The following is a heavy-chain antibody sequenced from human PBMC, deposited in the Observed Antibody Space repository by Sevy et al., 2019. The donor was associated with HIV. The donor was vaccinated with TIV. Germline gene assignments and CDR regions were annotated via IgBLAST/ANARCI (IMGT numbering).Heavy chain of an antibody. D-gene: IGHD3-3*01. Sequence: GGSLRLSCAASGFTFSGSAMHWVRQASGKGLEWVGRIRSKANSYATAYAASVKGRFTMSRDDSKHTAYLQMNSLKTEETAVYYCTGAARDGYDSGRVGDIWGQGTMVTVSS. CDR2: IRSKANSYAT. J-gene: IGHJ3*02. CDR3: TGAARDGYDSGRVGDI. V-gene: IGHV3-73*01. CDR1: GFTFSGSA.